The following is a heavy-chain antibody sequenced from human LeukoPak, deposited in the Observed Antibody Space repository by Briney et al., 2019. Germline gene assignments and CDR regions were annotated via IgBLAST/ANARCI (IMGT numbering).Heavy chain of an antibody. CDR2: IYPGDSDT. V-gene: IGHV5-51*01. J-gene: IGHJ4*02. D-gene: IGHD4-17*01. Sequence: GESLKISCKGFGYSFATSWIGWVRQLPGKGLEWMGIIYPGDSDTRYSPSFQGQVTISVDKSISTAYLQWSSLKASDTAMYYCARPNDYGYYFDYWGQGTLVTVSS. CDR3: ARPNDYGYYFDY. CDR1: GYSFATSW.